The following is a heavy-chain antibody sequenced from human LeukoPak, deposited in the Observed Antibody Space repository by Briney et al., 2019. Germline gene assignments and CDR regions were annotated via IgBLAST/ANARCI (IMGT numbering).Heavy chain of an antibody. CDR2: ISYDGSNK. CDR1: GFTFSSYG. V-gene: IGHV3-30*18. J-gene: IGHJ4*02. CDR3: AKDAPNCNVPDFDY. D-gene: IGHD1-20*01. Sequence: GGSLRLSCAASGFTFSSYGMHWVRQAPGKGLEWVAVISYDGSNKYYADSVKGRFTISRDNSKNTLYLQMNSLRAEDTAVYYCAKDAPNCNVPDFDYWGQGTLVTVSS.